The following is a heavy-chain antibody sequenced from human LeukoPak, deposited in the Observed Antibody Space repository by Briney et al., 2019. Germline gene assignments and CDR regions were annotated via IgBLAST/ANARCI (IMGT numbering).Heavy chain of an antibody. V-gene: IGHV3-21*01. D-gene: IGHD4-23*01. CDR3: ASTTVETPLNDY. CDR2: ISSSSSYI. Sequence: GGSLRLSCAASGFTFSSYSMNWVRQAPGKGLEWVSSISSSSSYIYYADSVKGRFTISRDNAKNSLYLQMNSLRAEDTAVYYCASTTVETPLNDYWGQGTLVTVSS. CDR1: GFTFSSYS. J-gene: IGHJ4*02.